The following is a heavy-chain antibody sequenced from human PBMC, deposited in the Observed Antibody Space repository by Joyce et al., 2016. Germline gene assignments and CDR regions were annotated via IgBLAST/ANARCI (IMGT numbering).Heavy chain of an antibody. CDR2: VNTRGAT. V-gene: IGHV4-34*02. CDR3: ARSQWLAPLMY. D-gene: IGHD6-19*01. Sequence: QVQLQQWGAGLLKPSETLSLTCGVNGGPFGGFLWTGVRQPPGEGLQWIGDVNTRGATNYNPSLKSRVTISGDTSKNQFSLTLTSITAADTAMYYCARSQWLAPLMYWGQGSLVAVSS. J-gene: IGHJ4*02. CDR1: GGPFGGFL.